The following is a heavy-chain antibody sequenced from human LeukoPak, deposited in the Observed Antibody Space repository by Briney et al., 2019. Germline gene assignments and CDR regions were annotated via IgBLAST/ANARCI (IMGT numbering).Heavy chain of an antibody. D-gene: IGHD1-26*01. CDR2: IHPRRGDT. CDR1: GYSFTAFY. V-gene: IGHV1-2*02. CDR3: AREKMVGAPKLLDY. J-gene: IGHJ4*02. Sequence: GASVKVSCKTSGYSFTAFYIHWVRQAPGQGLEWMGWIHPRRGDTNYAQKFQGRVTMTRETSISTVHMELSRLRSDDTAVYFCAREKMVGAPKLLDYWGQGTLVTVSS.